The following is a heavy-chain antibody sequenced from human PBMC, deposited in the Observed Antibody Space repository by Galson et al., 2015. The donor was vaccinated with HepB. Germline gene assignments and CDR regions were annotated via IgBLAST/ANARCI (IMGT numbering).Heavy chain of an antibody. Sequence: SLRLSCAVSEFSFSDLYMTWIRQTPGKGLEWISYISGIGTTTYYADSVKGRFTVSRDNTKKSLFLQMNRLRAEDTAVYYCARAAGWFDPLGRGILVTVSS. V-gene: IGHV3-11*01. J-gene: IGHJ5*02. CDR1: EFSFSDLY. CDR3: ARAAGWFDP. CDR2: ISGIGTTT.